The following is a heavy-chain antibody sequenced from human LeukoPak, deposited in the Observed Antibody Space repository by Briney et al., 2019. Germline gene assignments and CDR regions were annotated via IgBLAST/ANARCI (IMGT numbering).Heavy chain of an antibody. CDR2: IYYTGST. D-gene: IGHD3-3*01. J-gene: IGHJ6*03. Sequence: SEALSLTCTVSSSSISSSTYYWGWIRQPPGKGLEWIGTIYYTGSTYYNPSLKSRVTISVDTSKNQFSLKLSSVTAADTAVYYCARDNPDFGYMDVWGKGTTVTVSS. CDR1: SSSISSSTYY. CDR3: ARDNPDFGYMDV. V-gene: IGHV4-39*07.